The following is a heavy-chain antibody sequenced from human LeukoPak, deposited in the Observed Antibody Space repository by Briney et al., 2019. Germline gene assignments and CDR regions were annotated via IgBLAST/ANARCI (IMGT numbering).Heavy chain of an antibody. Sequence: PGGSLRLSCAASGFTFSNAWMSWVRKAPGKGLEWVSVISGSGGSTDYADSVKGRFTISRDNSKNTLYLQMNSLRAEDTAVYYCAKGRWDTTMAGGFDIWGQGTMVTVSS. CDR3: AKGRWDTTMAGGFDI. J-gene: IGHJ3*02. V-gene: IGHV3-23*01. CDR1: GFTFSNAW. D-gene: IGHD5-18*01. CDR2: ISGSGGST.